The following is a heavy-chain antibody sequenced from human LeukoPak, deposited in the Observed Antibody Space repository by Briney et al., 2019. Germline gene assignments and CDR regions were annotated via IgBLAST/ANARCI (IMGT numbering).Heavy chain of an antibody. Sequence: LRLSCAASGFTFSDYYMSWIRQHPGKGLEWIGNIYYSGSTYYNPSLKSRVIISVDTSKNQFSLKVSSVTAADTAVYYCARDTTLDYWGQGTLVTVSS. CDR3: ARDTTLDY. D-gene: IGHD1-1*01. CDR2: IYYSGST. V-gene: IGHV4-31*02. J-gene: IGHJ4*02. CDR1: GFTFSDYY.